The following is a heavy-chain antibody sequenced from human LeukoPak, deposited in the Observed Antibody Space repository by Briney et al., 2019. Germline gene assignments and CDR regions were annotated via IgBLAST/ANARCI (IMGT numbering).Heavy chain of an antibody. V-gene: IGHV3-30*18. CDR3: AKKIAVAGTGFDY. Sequence: GGSLRLSCAASGISLSRYWMSWVRQAPGKGLEWVAVISYDGSNKYYADSVKGRFTISRDNSKDTLYLQMNSLRAEDTAVYYCAKKIAVAGTGFDYWGQGTLVTVSS. CDR1: GISLSRYW. CDR2: ISYDGSNK. J-gene: IGHJ4*02. D-gene: IGHD6-19*01.